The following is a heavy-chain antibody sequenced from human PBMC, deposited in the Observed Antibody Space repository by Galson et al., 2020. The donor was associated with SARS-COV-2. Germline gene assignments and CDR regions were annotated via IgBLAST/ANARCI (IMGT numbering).Heavy chain of an antibody. CDR1: GGSINSHY. J-gene: IGHJ6*02. V-gene: IGHV4-59*11. D-gene: IGHD3-16*01. CDR3: ARVGGYEYKASYDDAMDV. CDR2: IYYSGST. Sequence: PSETLSLTCTVSGGSINSHYWSWIRLPPGKGLEWIGYIYYSGSTNYNPSLKGRVTISTDTSKTHFSLKLSSVTAADTAIYYCARVGGYEYKASYDDAMDVWGRGTTVTVSS.